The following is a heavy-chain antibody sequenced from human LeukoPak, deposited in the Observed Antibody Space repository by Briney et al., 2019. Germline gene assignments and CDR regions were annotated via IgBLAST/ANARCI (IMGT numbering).Heavy chain of an antibody. Sequence: SVKVSCKASGVTFSSYAISWVRQAPGQGLEWMGGIIPIFGTANYAQKFQGRVTITADESTSTAYMELSSLGSEDTAVYYCARNRDGYNYFWFDPWGQGTLVTVSS. CDR1: GVTFSSYA. V-gene: IGHV1-69*13. CDR2: IIPIFGTA. J-gene: IGHJ5*02. D-gene: IGHD5-24*01. CDR3: ARNRDGYNYFWFDP.